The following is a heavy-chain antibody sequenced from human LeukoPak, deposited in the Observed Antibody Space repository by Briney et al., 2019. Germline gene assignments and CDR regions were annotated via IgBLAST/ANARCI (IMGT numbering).Heavy chain of an antibody. CDR3: ARDFRPYIVVVPAALDV. J-gene: IGHJ6*02. Sequence: ASVKVSCKASGYTFTGYYMHWVRQAPGQGLEWMGWINPNSGGTNYAQKLQGRVTMTTDTSTSTAYMELRSLRSDDTAVYYCARDFRPYIVVVPAALDVWGQGTTVTVSS. V-gene: IGHV1-2*02. CDR2: INPNSGGT. D-gene: IGHD2-2*01. CDR1: GYTFTGYY.